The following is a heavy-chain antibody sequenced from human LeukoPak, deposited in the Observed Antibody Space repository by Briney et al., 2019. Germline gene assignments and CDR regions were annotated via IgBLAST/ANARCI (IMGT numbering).Heavy chain of an antibody. Sequence: SQTLSLTCAISGDSVSSNSAAWNWIRQSPSRGLEWLGRTYYRSKWYNDYAVSVKSRITINPDTSKNQFPLQLNSVTPEDTAVYYCARGSRGAAAGSSGNWFDPWGQGTLVTVSS. J-gene: IGHJ5*02. V-gene: IGHV6-1*01. D-gene: IGHD6-13*01. CDR2: TYYRSKWYN. CDR1: GDSVSSNSAA. CDR3: ARGSRGAAAGSSGNWFDP.